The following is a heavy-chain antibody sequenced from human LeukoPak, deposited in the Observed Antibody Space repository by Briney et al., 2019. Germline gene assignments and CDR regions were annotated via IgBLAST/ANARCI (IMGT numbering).Heavy chain of an antibody. CDR3: AGAGIAVAGNAEYFQH. V-gene: IGHV5-10-1*01. J-gene: IGHJ1*01. CDR2: IDPSDSYT. Sequence: DESLRISCKGSGYSFTSYWISWVRQMPGKGLEWMGRIDPSDSYTNYSPSFQGHVTISADKSISTAYLQWSSLKASDTAMYYCAGAGIAVAGNAEYFQHWGQGTLVTVSS. CDR1: GYSFTSYW. D-gene: IGHD6-19*01.